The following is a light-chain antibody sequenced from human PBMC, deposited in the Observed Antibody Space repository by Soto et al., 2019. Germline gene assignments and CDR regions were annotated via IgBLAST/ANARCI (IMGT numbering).Light chain of an antibody. J-gene: IGKJ1*01. V-gene: IGKV1-5*01. CDR3: QQYDSFWTM. Sequence: DIQITQSPSTLSASVVDRGTIPFLASQTINNRLAWYQQKPGKAPKLLIYDVSTLESGVPSRFSGSGSGTEFTLTISSLQPDDFATYYCQQYDSFWTMFGQGTKVDIK. CDR2: DVS. CDR1: QTINNR.